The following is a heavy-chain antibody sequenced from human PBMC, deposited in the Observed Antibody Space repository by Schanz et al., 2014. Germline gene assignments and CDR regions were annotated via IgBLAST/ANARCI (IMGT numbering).Heavy chain of an antibody. J-gene: IGHJ3*01. Sequence: VQLVESGGGLIQPGGSLRLSCAVSGFTVNTNYMSWERQAPGKGLEWISSMYINSGRTQYADSVKGRFIISRDSSKNTLFLQMNSLRAEDTAVYFCARDGGRDGYNLAFDVWGQGTLVTVSS. CDR2: MYINSGRT. CDR3: ARDGGRDGYNLAFDV. CDR1: GFTVNTNY. D-gene: IGHD5-12*01. V-gene: IGHV3-53*01.